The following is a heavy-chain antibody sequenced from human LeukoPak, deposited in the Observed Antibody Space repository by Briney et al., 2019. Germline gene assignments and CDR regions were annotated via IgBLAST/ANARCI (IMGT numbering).Heavy chain of an antibody. V-gene: IGHV1-46*01. J-gene: IGHJ4*02. CDR2: INPSGGST. CDR3: AREAAAGGGDY. D-gene: IGHD6-13*01. Sequence: ASVKVSCKASGYTFTSYYMHWVRQAPGQGLEWMGIINPSGGSTSYAQKFQGRVTMTRDTSISTAYMELSRLRSDDTAVYYCAREAAAGGGDYWGQGTLVTVSS. CDR1: GYTFTSYY.